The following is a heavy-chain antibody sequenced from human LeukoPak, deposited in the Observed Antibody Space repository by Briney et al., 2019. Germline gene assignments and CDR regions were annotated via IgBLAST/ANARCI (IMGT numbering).Heavy chain of an antibody. Sequence: GGSLRLSCAASAFTFSSYAMTWVRQAPGKGLEWVSYISSSSSTIYYADSVKGRFTISRDNAKNSLFLQMNSLRDEDTAVYYCARQNYYYDSSGYLGLDWGQGTLVTVSS. CDR3: ARQNYYYDSSGYLGLD. V-gene: IGHV3-48*02. CDR2: ISSSSSTI. J-gene: IGHJ4*02. CDR1: AFTFSSYA. D-gene: IGHD3-22*01.